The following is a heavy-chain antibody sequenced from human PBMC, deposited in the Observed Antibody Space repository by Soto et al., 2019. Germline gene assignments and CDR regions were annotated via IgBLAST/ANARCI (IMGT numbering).Heavy chain of an antibody. Sequence: SLRLSCAASGFTFSSSTMNWVRQAPGKGLEWVSSISSSSSYIYYADSVKGRFTISRDNAKNSLYLQMNSLRAEDTAVYYCAKGRDCSGGSCYLSGGDDYWGQGTLVTVSS. CDR2: ISSSSSYI. J-gene: IGHJ4*02. D-gene: IGHD2-15*01. CDR1: GFTFSSST. V-gene: IGHV3-21*01. CDR3: AKGRDCSGGSCYLSGGDDY.